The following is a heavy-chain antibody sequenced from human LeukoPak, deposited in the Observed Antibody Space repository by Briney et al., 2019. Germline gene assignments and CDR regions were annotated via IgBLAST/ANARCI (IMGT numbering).Heavy chain of an antibody. V-gene: IGHV1-69*13. CDR1: GGTFSSYA. CDR3: AFEGYNYGYN. Sequence: SVKVSCKASGGTFSSYAINWVRQAPGQGLEWMGGIIPIFGTSNCAHKFQGRVTITADESTSTVYMELSSLRSDDTAIYYCAFEGYNYGYNWGQGTLVTVSS. CDR2: IIPIFGTS. D-gene: IGHD5-18*01. J-gene: IGHJ4*02.